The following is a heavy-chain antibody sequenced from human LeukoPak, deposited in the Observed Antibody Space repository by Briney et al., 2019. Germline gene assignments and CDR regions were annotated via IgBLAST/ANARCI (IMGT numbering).Heavy chain of an antibody. CDR3: ARLRRIWNDVEFVDS. D-gene: IGHD1-1*01. V-gene: IGHV3-11*01. J-gene: IGHJ4*02. CDR1: GFTFSDSY. Sequence: GGSLRLSCAASGFTFSDSYMSWIRQAPGKGLEWVSYISSSGSTIYYADSVKGRFTISRDSAKNSLFLQMNSLRAEDSAVYSCARLRRIWNDVEFVDSWGQGTLVTVSS. CDR2: ISSSGSTI.